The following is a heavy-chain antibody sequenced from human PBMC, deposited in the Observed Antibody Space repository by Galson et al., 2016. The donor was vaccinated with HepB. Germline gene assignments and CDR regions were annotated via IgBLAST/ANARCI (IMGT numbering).Heavy chain of an antibody. CDR3: VKDRGRTIRDFDV. J-gene: IGHJ4*02. Sequence: SLRLSCAVSGFALGAFAMHWVRQTPGRGLEYVSSISADGTNTYYADSVKGRFTISRDFSKNTMYLQMGSLRTEDTAVYYCVKDRGRTIRDFDVWGQGTLVTVSS. CDR2: ISADGTNT. V-gene: IGHV3-64D*06. D-gene: IGHD5-24*01. CDR1: GFALGAFA.